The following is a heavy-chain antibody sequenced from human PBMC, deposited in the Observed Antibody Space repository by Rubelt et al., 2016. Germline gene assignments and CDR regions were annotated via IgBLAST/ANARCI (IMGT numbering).Heavy chain of an antibody. CDR3: ARDRYDSSGYYSYDGGVLDY. CDR2: IYSGGST. D-gene: IGHD3-22*01. J-gene: IGHJ4*02. V-gene: IGHV3-53*01. CDR1: GFTVSSNY. Sequence: GGGLIQPGGSLRLSCAASGFTVSSNYMSWVRQAPGKGLEWVSVIYSGGSTYYADSVKGRFTISRDNSKNTLYLQMNSLRAEDTAVYYCARDRYDSSGYYSYDGGVLDYWGQGTLVTVSS.